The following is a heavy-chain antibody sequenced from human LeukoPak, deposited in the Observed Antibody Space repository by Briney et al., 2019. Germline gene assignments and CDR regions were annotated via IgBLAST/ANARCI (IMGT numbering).Heavy chain of an antibody. CDR2: ISHSGST. CDR3: ARWSGTDWDSARSCFDP. D-gene: IGHD3-3*01. CDR1: GGSFSGYY. Sequence: SETLSLTCALYGGSFSGYYWSWIRQSPGKGLEWIGEISHSGSTKYIPSLKSRITISLDTAKNHFSLTLKSVTAADTAVYYCARWSGTDWDSARSCFDPWGQGAPFTVSS. V-gene: IGHV4-34*01. J-gene: IGHJ5*02.